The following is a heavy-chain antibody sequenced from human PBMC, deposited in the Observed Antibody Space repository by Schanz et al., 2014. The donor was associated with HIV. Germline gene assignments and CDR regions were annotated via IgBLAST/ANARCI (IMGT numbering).Heavy chain of an antibody. CDR1: GFTFSNYA. D-gene: IGHD2-15*01. V-gene: IGHV3-30*04. Sequence: QVLLVESGGGVVQPGRSLRLSCAVSGFTFSNYAMHWVRQAPGKGLEWVALIFYDGSTKYYGDSAKGRFYVSRDNSMDTVYLQMNSLRAEDTAVYYCARGGIWEWDQPDFDYWGQGTLVTVSS. J-gene: IGHJ4*02. CDR2: IFYDGSTK. CDR3: ARGGIWEWDQPDFDY.